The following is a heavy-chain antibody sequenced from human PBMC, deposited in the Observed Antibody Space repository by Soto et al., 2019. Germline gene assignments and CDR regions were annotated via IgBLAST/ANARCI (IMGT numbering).Heavy chain of an antibody. Sequence: PGESLKISCKGSGYNFRDNWITWVRQMPGKGLEWMGRIDLTDSYTSYSPSFQGHVSFSADKSINTAYLQWSSLRASDTSVYYCARHGGAHYLSSGYQYALDYWGQGTPVTVSS. CDR2: IDLTDSYT. V-gene: IGHV5-10-1*01. D-gene: IGHD3-22*01. CDR1: GYNFRDNW. J-gene: IGHJ4*02. CDR3: ARHGGAHYLSSGYQYALDY.